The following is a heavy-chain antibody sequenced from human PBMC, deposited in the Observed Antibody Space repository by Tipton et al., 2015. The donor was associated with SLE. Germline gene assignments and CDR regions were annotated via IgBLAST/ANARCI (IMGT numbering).Heavy chain of an antibody. J-gene: IGHJ4*02. D-gene: IGHD2-15*01. CDR1: GGSSSGYY. V-gene: IGHV4-34*01. Sequence: TLSLTCAVYGGSSSGYYWSWSRQPPGKGLEWIGEINHSGSTNYNPSLKSRVTISVDTSKNQFSLKLSSVTAADTAVYYCARGRGYCSGGSCYSPTYCDYWGQGTLVTVSS. CDR2: INHSGST. CDR3: ARGRGYCSGGSCYSPTYCDY.